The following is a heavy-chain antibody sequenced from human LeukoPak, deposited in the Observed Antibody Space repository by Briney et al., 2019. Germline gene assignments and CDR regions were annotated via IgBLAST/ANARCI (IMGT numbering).Heavy chain of an antibody. D-gene: IGHD1-26*01. CDR3: ARRSGTYHAFDI. J-gene: IGHJ3*02. CDR2: IYHSGST. CDR1: GYSISSGYY. V-gene: IGHV4-38-2*02. Sequence: SETLSLTCTVSGYSISSGYYWGWIRQPPGKGLEWIGSIYHSGSTYYNPSLKSRVTISVDTSKNQFSLKLSSVTAADTAVYYCARRSGTYHAFDIWGQGTMVTVSS.